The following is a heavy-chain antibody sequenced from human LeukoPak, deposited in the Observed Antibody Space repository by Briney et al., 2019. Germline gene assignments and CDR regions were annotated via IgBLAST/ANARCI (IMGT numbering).Heavy chain of an antibody. V-gene: IGHV3-23*01. J-gene: IGHJ6*03. CDR1: GFTFNIFA. Sequence: GGSLRLSCAASGFTFNIFAMNWVRQAPGKGLEWVSGISGSGTSTYYADSVKGRFTISRDNSKNTFYLQMSSLRAEDTAVYYRARGQVVGATFGMDVWGKGTTVTVSS. D-gene: IGHD1-26*01. CDR2: ISGSGTST. CDR3: ARGQVVGATFGMDV.